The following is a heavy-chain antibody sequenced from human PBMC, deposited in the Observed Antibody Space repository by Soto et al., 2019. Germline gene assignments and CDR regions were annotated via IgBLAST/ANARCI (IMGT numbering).Heavy chain of an antibody. Sequence: QVQLVQSGAEVKKPGSSVKVSCKASGGTFSSYAISWVRQAPGQGLEWMGGIIPIFGTANYAQKFQDRVTITADESTSTAYMELSSLRSEDTAVYYCARSCSGGSCFYYFDYWGQGTLVTVSS. D-gene: IGHD2-15*01. J-gene: IGHJ4*02. CDR3: ARSCSGGSCFYYFDY. V-gene: IGHV1-69*12. CDR2: IIPIFGTA. CDR1: GGTFSSYA.